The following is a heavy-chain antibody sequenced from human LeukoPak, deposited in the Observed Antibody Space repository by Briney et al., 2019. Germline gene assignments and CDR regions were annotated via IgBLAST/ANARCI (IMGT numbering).Heavy chain of an antibody. Sequence: SETLSLTCTVSGGSIRGYYCNWLRQPPGEGLEWIGFIYSSGSTAYNPSLKSRVTISLDTSKNQFSLKLSSVTAADTAVYYCARVPYAAGRDYWGQGTLVTVSS. V-gene: IGHV4-59*12. CDR1: GGSIRGYY. CDR2: IYSSGST. CDR3: ARVPYAAGRDY. J-gene: IGHJ4*02. D-gene: IGHD3-16*01.